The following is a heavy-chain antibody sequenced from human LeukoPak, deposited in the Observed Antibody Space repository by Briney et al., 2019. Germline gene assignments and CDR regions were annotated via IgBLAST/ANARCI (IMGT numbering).Heavy chain of an antibody. Sequence: SETLSLTCTVSGGSISSYYWSWIRQPPGKGLEWIGYIYYTGSTNYNPSLKSRVTISVDTSKNQFSLKLSSVTAADTAVYYCARAITMVRGAPFDPWGQGTLVTVSS. J-gene: IGHJ5*02. CDR2: IYYTGST. V-gene: IGHV4-59*01. CDR3: ARAITMVRGAPFDP. D-gene: IGHD3-10*01. CDR1: GGSISSYY.